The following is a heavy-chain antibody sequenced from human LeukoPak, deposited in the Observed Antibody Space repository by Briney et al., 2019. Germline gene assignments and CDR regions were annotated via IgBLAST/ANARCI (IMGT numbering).Heavy chain of an antibody. D-gene: IGHD3-16*01. Sequence: GESLKISCKGSGYTFTTYWIGWVRQMPGKDLEWMGIIYPGDSDTRYSPSFQGQVTISADKSINTAYLQWSSLKASDTAMYYCARPTSGGYDSLFDYWGQGTLVTVSS. CDR3: ARPTSGGYDSLFDY. CDR2: IYPGDSDT. J-gene: IGHJ4*02. CDR1: GYTFTTYW. V-gene: IGHV5-51*01.